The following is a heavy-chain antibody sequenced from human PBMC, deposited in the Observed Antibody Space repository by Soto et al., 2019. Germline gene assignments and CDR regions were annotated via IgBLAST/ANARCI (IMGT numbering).Heavy chain of an antibody. Sequence: QVQLQESGPGLVKPSETLSLTCTVSGVSINNHYWSWIRQPPGQGLEWIGYIYYSGSTNYNPSLKSRVTMSVDTSKNQFSLKLSSLTAADTAIYYCARANWFFDYWGQGTLVTVSS. CDR1: GVSINNHY. D-gene: IGHD7-27*01. J-gene: IGHJ4*02. CDR2: IYYSGST. V-gene: IGHV4-59*11. CDR3: ARANWFFDY.